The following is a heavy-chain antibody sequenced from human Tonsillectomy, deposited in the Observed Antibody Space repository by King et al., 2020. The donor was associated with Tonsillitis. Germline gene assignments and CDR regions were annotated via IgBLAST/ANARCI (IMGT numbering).Heavy chain of an antibody. D-gene: IGHD1-1*01. CDR3: ARVNWDDAFDI. V-gene: IGHV1-2*04. Sequence: VQLVESGAEVKKPGASVKVSCKASGYTFTGYFLHWVRQAPGQGLEWMGWINPNSGDTHYAQRFQAWVTMTRDTSISPAYMELSRLRSDDTAVYYCARVNWDDAFDIWGQGTMVTVSS. CDR1: GYTFTGYF. J-gene: IGHJ3*02. CDR2: INPNSGDT.